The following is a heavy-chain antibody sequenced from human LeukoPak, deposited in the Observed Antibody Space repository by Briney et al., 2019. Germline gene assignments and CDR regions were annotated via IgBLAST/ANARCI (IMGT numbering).Heavy chain of an antibody. Sequence: PGGSLRLSCAVSGFSVSNNYMSWVRQAPGKGLEWVSLIYSRGGTSYADSVKGRFTISRDSSKNTLFPQMNSLRVEDTAVYYCAKPFDYWGQGTLVTVSS. V-gene: IGHV3-53*01. CDR2: IYSRGGT. J-gene: IGHJ4*02. CDR1: GFSVSNNY. CDR3: AKPFDY. D-gene: IGHD1-14*01.